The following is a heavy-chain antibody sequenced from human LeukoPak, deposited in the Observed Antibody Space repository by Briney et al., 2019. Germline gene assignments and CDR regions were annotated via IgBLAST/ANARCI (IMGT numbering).Heavy chain of an antibody. D-gene: IGHD6-19*01. CDR3: ARSSGWRDAFDF. CDR2: TYNSGNT. J-gene: IGHJ3*01. V-gene: IGHV4-31*03. Sequence: SQTLSLPCSVSGGSISISGFYWNWIRHLPGRGLEWIGYTYNSGNTYYNPSFGSRVTISTDTSMNQFFLKSHSVTAADTAVYYCARSSGWRDAFDFWGRGTMVTDSS. CDR1: GGSISISGFY.